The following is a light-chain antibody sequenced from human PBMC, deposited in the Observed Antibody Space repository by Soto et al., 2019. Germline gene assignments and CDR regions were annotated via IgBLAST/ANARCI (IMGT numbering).Light chain of an antibody. Sequence: QSALTQPASVSGSPGQSITISCTGTSSDVGGYNYVSWYQQHPGKVPKLMISEVSNRPSGVSNRFSGSKSGNTASLTISGLQAEDEADYYCSSYTSSSTLVVFGGGTKLTVL. J-gene: IGLJ2*01. V-gene: IGLV2-14*01. CDR1: SSDVGGYNY. CDR2: EVS. CDR3: SSYTSSSTLVV.